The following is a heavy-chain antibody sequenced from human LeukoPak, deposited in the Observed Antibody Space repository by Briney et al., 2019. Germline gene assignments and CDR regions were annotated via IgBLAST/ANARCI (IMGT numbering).Heavy chain of an antibody. CDR2: IYPGDSDT. CDR3: ARQGRLGYCSSTSCLTIDY. J-gene: IGHJ4*02. Sequence: GESLKISCKGSGYSFTSYWIGWVRQMPGKGLEWMGIIYPGDSDTRYSPSFQGQVTISADKSISTAYLQWSSLKASDTAMYYCARQGRLGYCSSTSCLTIDYWGQGTLVTVSS. D-gene: IGHD2-2*01. V-gene: IGHV5-51*01. CDR1: GYSFTSYW.